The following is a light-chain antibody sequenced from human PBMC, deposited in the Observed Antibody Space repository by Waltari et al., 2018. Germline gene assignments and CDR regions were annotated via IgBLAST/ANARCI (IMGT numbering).Light chain of an antibody. V-gene: IGKV3-15*01. CDR3: QQYNNWWT. J-gene: IGKJ1*01. Sequence: EIVMTQSPATLSVSPGARVTLSCRASQRVSSNLAWYQQKPGQAPRLLIYGASTRATGIPARFSGSGSGTEFTLTISSLQSEDFAVYYCQQYNNWWTFGQGTKVEIK. CDR1: QRVSSN. CDR2: GAS.